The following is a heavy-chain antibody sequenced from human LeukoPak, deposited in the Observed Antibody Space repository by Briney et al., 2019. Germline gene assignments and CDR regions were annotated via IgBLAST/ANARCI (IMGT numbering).Heavy chain of an antibody. Sequence: SGALSLTCAVSNASINSHNWWNWVRQSPGKGLEWIGEIHHSGGTNYNPSLKSRVTISVDTSKNQFSLKLSSVTAADTAVYYCARGARYCSSTSCYRSGAFDIWGQGTMVTVSS. CDR1: NASINSHNW. CDR3: ARGARYCSSTSCYRSGAFDI. V-gene: IGHV4-4*02. CDR2: IHHSGGT. J-gene: IGHJ3*02. D-gene: IGHD2-2*01.